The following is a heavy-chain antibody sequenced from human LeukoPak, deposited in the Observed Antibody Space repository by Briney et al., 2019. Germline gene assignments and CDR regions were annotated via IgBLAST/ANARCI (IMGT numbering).Heavy chain of an antibody. D-gene: IGHD3-22*01. Sequence: PGRSLRLSCAASGFTFSSYGMHWVRQAPGKGLEWVAVISYDGSNKYYADSVKGRFTISRDNAKNSLYLQMNSLRAEDTALYYCAKGDYYDSSGPNDYWGQGTLVTVSS. CDR1: GFTFSSYG. V-gene: IGHV3-30*18. J-gene: IGHJ4*02. CDR3: AKGDYYDSSGPNDY. CDR2: ISYDGSNK.